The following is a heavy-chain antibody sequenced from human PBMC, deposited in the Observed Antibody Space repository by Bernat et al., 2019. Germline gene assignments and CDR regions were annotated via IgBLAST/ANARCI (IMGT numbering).Heavy chain of an antibody. CDR1: GFTFSSYG. Sequence: QVQLVESGGGVVQPGRSLRLSCAASGFTFSSYGMHWVRQAPGKGLEWVAVIWYDGSNKYYADSVKGRFTISRDNSKNTLYLQMNSLRAEDTAVYYCARGEEQWLVLEIDAFDIWGQGTMVTVSS. CDR3: ARGEEQWLVLEIDAFDI. V-gene: IGHV3-33*01. J-gene: IGHJ3*02. CDR2: IWYDGSNK. D-gene: IGHD6-19*01.